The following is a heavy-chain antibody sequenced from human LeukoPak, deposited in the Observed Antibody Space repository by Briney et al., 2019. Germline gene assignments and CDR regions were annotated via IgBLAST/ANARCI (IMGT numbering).Heavy chain of an antibody. CDR1: GFTVSSNY. CDR2: IYSGGST. J-gene: IGHJ3*02. D-gene: IGHD4-17*01. Sequence: GGSLRLSCAASGFTVSSNYMSWVRQAPGKGLEWVSVIYSGGSTYYADSVKGRFTISRDNSKNTLYLQMNSLRAEDTAVYYCARDRLTTVDAFDIWGQGTMVTVSS. CDR3: ARDRLTTVDAFDI. V-gene: IGHV3-53*01.